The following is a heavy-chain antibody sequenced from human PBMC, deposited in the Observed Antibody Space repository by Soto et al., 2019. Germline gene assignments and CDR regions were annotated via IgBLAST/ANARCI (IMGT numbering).Heavy chain of an antibody. D-gene: IGHD5-12*01. Sequence: PGGSLRLSCVASGFTFSSYSMNWVRQAPGQGLEWVSYISSSSNVIYYADSVKGRFTISRDNAKNSLYLQMNSLRDEDTAVYYCTTSVGASGYEFDWGQGTLVTVSS. CDR1: GFTFSSYS. J-gene: IGHJ4*02. CDR3: TTSVGASGYEFD. V-gene: IGHV3-48*02. CDR2: ISSSSNVI.